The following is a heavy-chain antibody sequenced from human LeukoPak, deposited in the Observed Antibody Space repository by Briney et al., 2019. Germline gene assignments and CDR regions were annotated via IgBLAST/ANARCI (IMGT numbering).Heavy chain of an antibody. Sequence: PSETLSLTCTVSGGSISSSSYYWGWIRQPPGKGLEWIGSSYYSGSTYYNPSLKSRVTISVDTSKNQFSLKLSSVTAADTAVYYCARQGDYDSSGYQIDDAFDIWGQGTMVTVSS. CDR2: SYYSGST. D-gene: IGHD3-22*01. J-gene: IGHJ3*02. CDR3: ARQGDYDSSGYQIDDAFDI. CDR1: GGSISSSSYY. V-gene: IGHV4-39*01.